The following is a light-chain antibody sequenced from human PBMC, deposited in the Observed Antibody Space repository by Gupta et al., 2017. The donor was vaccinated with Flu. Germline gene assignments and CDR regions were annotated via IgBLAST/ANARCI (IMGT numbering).Light chain of an antibody. V-gene: IGKV1-39*01. Sequence: DIQMTQSPSSLSASVGERVTITCRASQNISSYLNWHQQKPGKAPKLLIYAASSLQSGVPSGFSGSGSGTDFTLTISSLQPEDFATYYCQQSYSSPRVTFGPGTKVDIK. CDR2: AAS. J-gene: IGKJ3*01. CDR3: QQSYSSPRVT. CDR1: QNISSY.